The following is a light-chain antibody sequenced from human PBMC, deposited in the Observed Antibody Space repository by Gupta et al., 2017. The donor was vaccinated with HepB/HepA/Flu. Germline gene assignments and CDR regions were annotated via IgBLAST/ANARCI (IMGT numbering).Light chain of an antibody. V-gene: IGKV3-11*01. CDR1: QSVSSY. Sequence: EIVLTPSPATLSLSPGERATRSCRASQSVSSYLAWYQQKPGQAPRLLIYDASNRATGIPARFSGSGSGTDFTLTISSLEPEDFAVYYCQQRSNWPPITFGQGTRLEIK. CDR2: DAS. J-gene: IGKJ5*01. CDR3: QQRSNWPPIT.